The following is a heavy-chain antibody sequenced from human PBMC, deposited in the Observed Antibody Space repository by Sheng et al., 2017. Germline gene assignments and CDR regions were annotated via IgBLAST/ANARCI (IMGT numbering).Heavy chain of an antibody. J-gene: IGHJ4*02. Sequence: EVQLVESGGGLVKPGGSLRLSCAASGFTFSSYSMNWVRQAPGKGLEWVSSISSSSSYIYYADSVKGRFTISRDNAKNSLYLQMNSLRAEDTAVYYCARVLYGDYTSIPGCWGQGTLVTVSS. CDR3: ARVLYGDYTSIPGC. CDR1: GFTFSSYS. D-gene: IGHD4-17*01. V-gene: IGHV3-21*01. CDR2: ISSSSSYI.